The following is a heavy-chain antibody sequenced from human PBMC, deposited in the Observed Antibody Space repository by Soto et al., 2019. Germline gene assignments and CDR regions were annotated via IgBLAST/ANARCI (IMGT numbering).Heavy chain of an antibody. Sequence: EVQLVESGGGLVQPGGSLRLSCAASGFTFSSYEMNWVRQAPGKGLEWVSGISWNSGSIGYADSVKGRFTISRDNAKNSLYLQMNSLRAEDTALYYCAKGVYGWLREAVFDYWGQGTLVTVSS. J-gene: IGHJ4*02. CDR2: ISWNSGSI. D-gene: IGHD5-12*01. V-gene: IGHV3-9*01. CDR1: GFTFSSYE. CDR3: AKGVYGWLREAVFDY.